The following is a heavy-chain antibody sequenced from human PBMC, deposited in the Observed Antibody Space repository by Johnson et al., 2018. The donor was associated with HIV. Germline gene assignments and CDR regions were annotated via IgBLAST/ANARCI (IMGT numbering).Heavy chain of an antibody. CDR3: ARDTGERQPTYLDAFDI. D-gene: IGHD1-1*01. V-gene: IGHV3-30*04. Sequence: VQLVESGGGVVQPGRSLRLSCAASGFTFNTYAMYWVRQAPGKGLEWVAVISYDGSDKYYADSVKGRFTISRDSSKNTLYLQMNSLIAEDTAVYYCARDTGERQPTYLDAFDIWGQGTMVTVSS. CDR1: GFTFNTYA. J-gene: IGHJ3*02. CDR2: ISYDGSDK.